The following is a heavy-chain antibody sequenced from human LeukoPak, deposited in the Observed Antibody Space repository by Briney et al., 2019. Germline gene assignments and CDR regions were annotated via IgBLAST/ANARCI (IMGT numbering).Heavy chain of an antibody. J-gene: IGHJ3*02. CDR3: AKDLGGPYRGGDCNDAFDI. V-gene: IGHV3-23*01. Sequence: GGSLRLSCAASGFTFSSYAMSWVRQAPGKGLEWVSAISGSGGSTYYADSVKGRFTISRDNSKNTLYLQMNSLRAEDTAVYYCAKDLGGPYRGGDCNDAFDIWGQGTMVTVSS. CDR2: ISGSGGST. CDR1: GFTFSSYA. D-gene: IGHD2-21*02.